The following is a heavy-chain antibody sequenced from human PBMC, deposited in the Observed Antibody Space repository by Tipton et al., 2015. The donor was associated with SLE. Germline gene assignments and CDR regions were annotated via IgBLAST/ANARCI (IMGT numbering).Heavy chain of an antibody. J-gene: IGHJ6*02. CDR3: ARLPARRLPNYSYVLDV. CDR1: GFTFSSYG. Sequence: SLRLSCAASGFTFSSYGMHWVRQAPGKGLEWVSYISSSSSTIYYADSVKGRFTISRDNAKNSLYLQMNSLRAEDTAMYYCARLPARRLPNYSYVLDVWGQGTAVTVSS. V-gene: IGHV3-48*01. D-gene: IGHD6-25*01. CDR2: ISSSSSTI.